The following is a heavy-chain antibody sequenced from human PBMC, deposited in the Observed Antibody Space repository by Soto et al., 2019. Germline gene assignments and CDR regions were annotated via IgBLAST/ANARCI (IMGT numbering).Heavy chain of an antibody. CDR3: AKDRGLAAYFDS. CDR1: GFSFNNFD. V-gene: IGHV3-30*18. CDR2: ISSAGNKK. J-gene: IGHJ4*02. D-gene: IGHD6-13*01. Sequence: GGSLRLSCAASGFSFNNFDMHWVRQAPGKGLEWVAVISSAGNKKFYADSVTGRFTISRDNSKNTLYLQVSGLRAEDTAVYYGAKDRGLAAYFDSWGQGTQVTVSS.